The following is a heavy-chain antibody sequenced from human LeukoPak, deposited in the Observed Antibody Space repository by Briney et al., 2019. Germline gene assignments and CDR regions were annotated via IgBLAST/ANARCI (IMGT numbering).Heavy chain of an antibody. V-gene: IGHV1-2*02. Sequence: GASVKVSCKASGYTFTGYYMHWVRQAPGQGLEWMGWINPNSGGTNYAQKFQGRVTMTRDTSISTAYMELSRLRSDDTAEYYCARDQHSSGWYYYYGMDVWGQGTTVTVSS. D-gene: IGHD6-19*01. CDR2: INPNSGGT. CDR3: ARDQHSSGWYYYYGMDV. J-gene: IGHJ6*02. CDR1: GYTFTGYY.